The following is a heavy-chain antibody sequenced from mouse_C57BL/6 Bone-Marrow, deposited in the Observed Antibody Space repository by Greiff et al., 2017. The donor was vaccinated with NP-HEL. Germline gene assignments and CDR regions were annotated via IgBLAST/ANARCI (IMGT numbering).Heavy chain of an antibody. Sequence: VHLVESGAELARPGASVKLSCKASGYTFTSYGISWVKQRTGQGLEWIGEIYPRSGNTYYNEKFKGKATLTADKSSSTAYMELRSLTSEDSAVYFCAILPWFAYWGQGTLVTVSA. J-gene: IGHJ3*01. CDR1: GYTFTSYG. V-gene: IGHV1-81*01. CDR3: AILPWFAY. CDR2: IYPRSGNT. D-gene: IGHD2-10*01.